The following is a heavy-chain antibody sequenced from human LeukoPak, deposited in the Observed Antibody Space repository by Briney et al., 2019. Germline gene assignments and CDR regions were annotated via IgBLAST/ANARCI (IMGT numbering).Heavy chain of an antibody. V-gene: IGHV1-69*04. Sequence: ASVKVSCKASGGTLSSYSISWVRQAPGQGPEWLGRITPNLAITDYAQKFRGRVTLTADKSTSTVYMELGSLTSEDTAAYYCARDSALRCSSTSCYFDYWGQGTLVTVSS. D-gene: IGHD2-2*01. CDR2: ITPNLAIT. CDR3: ARDSALRCSSTSCYFDY. CDR1: GGTLSSYS. J-gene: IGHJ4*02.